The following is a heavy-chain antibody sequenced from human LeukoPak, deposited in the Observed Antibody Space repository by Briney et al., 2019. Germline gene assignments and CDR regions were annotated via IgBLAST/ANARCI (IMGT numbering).Heavy chain of an antibody. V-gene: IGHV4-39*02. Sequence: PSETLPLTCTVSAGSISSSDYYWGWIRQSPGKGLEWIGRISYSGNTYYNPSLKSRVTISVDTSKNHFSLRLSSVTAVDTAVYYCSRLTHSYYSDTSGYYPYYYMDVWGEGTTVAVSS. CDR2: ISYSGNT. D-gene: IGHD3-22*01. CDR1: AGSISSSDYY. J-gene: IGHJ6*03. CDR3: SRLTHSYYSDTSGYYPYYYMDV.